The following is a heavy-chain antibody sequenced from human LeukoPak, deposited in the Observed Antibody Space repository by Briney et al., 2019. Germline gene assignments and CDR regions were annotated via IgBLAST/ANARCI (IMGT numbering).Heavy chain of an antibody. V-gene: IGHV3-74*01. CDR1: GFTFSGYW. CDR2: INTDGSST. J-gene: IGHJ4*02. D-gene: IGHD6-13*01. Sequence: PGGSLRLSCAASGFTFSGYWMHWVRQAPGKGLVWVSRINTDGSSTTYADSVKGRFTISRDNAKNTLYLQMNSLRVEDTAVYYCARGRITSSWYYFDYWGQGTLVTVSP. CDR3: ARGRITSSWYYFDY.